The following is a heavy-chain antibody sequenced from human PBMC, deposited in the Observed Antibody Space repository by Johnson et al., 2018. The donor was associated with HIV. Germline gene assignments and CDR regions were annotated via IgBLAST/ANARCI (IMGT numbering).Heavy chain of an antibody. CDR2: IERTSRT. CDR1: GFTFSSSG. Sequence: QVQLVESGGGVVQPGRSLRLSCAASGFTFSSSGMHWVRQAPGKGLEWVSYIERTSRTDYADSVKGRFTVSRDSSKNTLYLQMNSLRVEDTAVYYCASSSLAWGVDAFDIWGQGTKVTVSS. D-gene: IGHD3-10*01. CDR3: ASSSLAWGVDAFDI. J-gene: IGHJ3*02. V-gene: IGHV3-NL1*01.